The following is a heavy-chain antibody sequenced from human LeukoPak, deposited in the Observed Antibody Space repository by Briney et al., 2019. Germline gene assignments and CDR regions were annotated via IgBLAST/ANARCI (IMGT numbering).Heavy chain of an antibody. CDR3: ASGGLDSLYCFDY. D-gene: IGHD3-16*01. V-gene: IGHV3-21*01. J-gene: IGHJ4*02. Sequence: GGSLRLSCAASGFTFSSYAMSWVRQAPGKGLEWVSSISSSGSYIYYADSVKGRFTISRDNAKNSLYLQMNSLRAEDTAVYFCASGGLDSLYCFDYWGQGTLVTVSS. CDR2: ISSSGSYI. CDR1: GFTFSSYA.